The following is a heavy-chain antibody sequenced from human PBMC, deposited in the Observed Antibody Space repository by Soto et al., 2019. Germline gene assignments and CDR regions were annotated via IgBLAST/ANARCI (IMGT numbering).Heavy chain of an antibody. Sequence: SXTLSLTSTSSGGSFSTISNHYCSWIRHRPGKGLEWIGYISYSGSTSYNPSLKSRLIISVDTSQNQVSLKLASVTAADTAVYYCLTQGFGPLHGLVDVWGQGTTVTVSS. D-gene: IGHD3-10*01. CDR2: ISYSGST. CDR1: GGSFSTISNHY. J-gene: IGHJ6*02. CDR3: LTQGFGPLHGLVDV. V-gene: IGHV4-59*08.